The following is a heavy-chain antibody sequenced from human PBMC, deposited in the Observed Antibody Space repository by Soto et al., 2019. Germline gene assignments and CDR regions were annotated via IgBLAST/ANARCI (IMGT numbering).Heavy chain of an antibody. CDR2: IYHSGST. CDR3: ARAYDSSHFDY. CDR1: GCSISSGGYS. J-gene: IGHJ4*02. D-gene: IGHD3-22*01. Sequence: SETLSLTCAVSGCSISSGGYSWGWIRQPPGKGLEWIGYIYHSGSTYYNPSLKSRVTISVDRSKNQLSLKLSSVTAADTAVYYCARAYDSSHFDYWGQGTLVTVSS. V-gene: IGHV4-30-2*01.